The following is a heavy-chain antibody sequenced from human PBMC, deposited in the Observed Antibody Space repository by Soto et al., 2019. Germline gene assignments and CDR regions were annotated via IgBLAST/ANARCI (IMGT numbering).Heavy chain of an antibody. CDR3: ARGLGYSSSISY. CDR1: GGSFSGYY. D-gene: IGHD6-13*01. CDR2: INHSGST. Sequence: QVQLQQWGAGLLKPSEILSLTCAVYGGSFSGYYWSWIRQPPGKGLEWIGEINHSGSTNYNPSLKSRVTISVDTSKNQFSLKLSSVTAADTAVYYCARGLGYSSSISYWGQGTLVTVSS. J-gene: IGHJ4*02. V-gene: IGHV4-34*01.